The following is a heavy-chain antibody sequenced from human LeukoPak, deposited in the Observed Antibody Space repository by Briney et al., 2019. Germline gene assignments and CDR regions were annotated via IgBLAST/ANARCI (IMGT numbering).Heavy chain of an antibody. CDR1: GYTFTSYG. CDR2: ISAYNGNT. D-gene: IGHD2-2*01. V-gene: IGHV1-18*01. CDR3: ARDRSSNRYCSSTSCYQDDASDI. J-gene: IGHJ3*02. Sequence: GASVKVSCKASGYTFTSYGISWVRQAPGQGLEWMGWISAYNGNTNYAQELQGRVTMTTDTSTSTAYMELRSLRSDDTAVYYCARDRSSNRYCSSTSCYQDDASDIWGQGTMVTVSS.